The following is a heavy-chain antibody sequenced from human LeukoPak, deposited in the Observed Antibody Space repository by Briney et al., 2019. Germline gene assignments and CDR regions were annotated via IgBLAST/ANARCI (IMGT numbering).Heavy chain of an antibody. Sequence: ASVKVSCKASGYTFTSYDINWVRQATGQGLEWMGWMNPNSGNTGYAQKFQGRVTITRNTSISTAYMELSSLRSEDTAVYYCARGGPITIFGVVIIPGPTFFDYWGQGTLVTVSS. V-gene: IGHV1-8*03. J-gene: IGHJ4*02. D-gene: IGHD3-3*01. CDR1: GYTFTSYD. CDR3: ARGGPITIFGVVIIPGPTFFDY. CDR2: MNPNSGNT.